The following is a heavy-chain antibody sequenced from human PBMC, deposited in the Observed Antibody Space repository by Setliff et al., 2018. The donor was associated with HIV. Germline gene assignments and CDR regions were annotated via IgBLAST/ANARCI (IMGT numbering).Heavy chain of an antibody. Sequence: SETPVLTCTVSGASINDYYWNWIRESPGKGLEWIGYFCYTGSSNYNRALKSRVTMSLERSKSQFSLELNSVTAADTALYYCAREPNDGEPGNFDYWGQGTLVTVSS. V-gene: IGHV4-59*01. D-gene: IGHD1-1*01. J-gene: IGHJ4*02. CDR3: AREPNDGEPGNFDY. CDR1: GASINDYY. CDR2: FCYTGSS.